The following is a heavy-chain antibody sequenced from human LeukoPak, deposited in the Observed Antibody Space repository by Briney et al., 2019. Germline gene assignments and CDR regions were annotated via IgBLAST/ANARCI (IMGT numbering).Heavy chain of an antibody. Sequence: PGGSLRLSCAASGFNFSNYAMSWVRQAPGKGLVWVSRINSDGSITTYADSVKGRFTISRDNAKNTLYLQMNSLRAEDAAVYYCARDPRSSENLDYWGQGTLVTVSS. CDR2: INSDGSIT. CDR1: GFNFSNYA. D-gene: IGHD1-14*01. CDR3: ARDPRSSENLDY. J-gene: IGHJ4*02. V-gene: IGHV3-74*03.